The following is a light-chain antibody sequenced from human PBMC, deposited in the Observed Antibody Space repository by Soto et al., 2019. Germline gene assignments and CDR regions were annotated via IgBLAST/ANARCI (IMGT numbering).Light chain of an antibody. CDR2: GAS. CDR3: CQYGSSPLFT. J-gene: IGKJ3*01. CDR1: QSVSSSN. Sequence: EIVLTQSPGTLSLSPGERATLSCRASQSVSSSNLAWYQQTPGQAPRLLIYGASSRATGIPDRFSGSGSGTDFTLTISRLEPKDLAVYYCQYGSSPLFTFGPGTTVDIK. V-gene: IGKV3-20*01.